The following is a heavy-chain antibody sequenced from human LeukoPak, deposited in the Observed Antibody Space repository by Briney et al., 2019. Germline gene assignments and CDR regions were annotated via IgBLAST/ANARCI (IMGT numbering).Heavy chain of an antibody. J-gene: IGHJ4*02. CDR2: ISGRDGST. Sequence: PGGSLRLSCAASGLTFSSYAMSWVRQAPGKGLERVSGISGRDGSTNYADSVKGRFTISRDNSKNTLYMQMNSLRAEDTAVYYCARDGATRPLGNWGQGTLVTVSS. D-gene: IGHD6-6*01. CDR3: ARDGATRPLGN. V-gene: IGHV3-23*01. CDR1: GLTFSSYA.